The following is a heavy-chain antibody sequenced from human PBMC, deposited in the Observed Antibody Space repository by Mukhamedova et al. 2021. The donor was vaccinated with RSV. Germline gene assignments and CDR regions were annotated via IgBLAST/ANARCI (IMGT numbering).Heavy chain of an antibody. Sequence: GFTFSSYAMHWVRQAPGKGLEWVAVISYDGSNKYYADSVKGRFTISRDNSKNTLYLQMNSLRAEDTAVYYCARGPPTAMNDYWG. V-gene: IGHV3-30*04. CDR1: GFTFSSYA. J-gene: IGHJ4*01. CDR2: ISYDGSNK. D-gene: IGHD5-18*01. CDR3: ARGPPTAMNDY.